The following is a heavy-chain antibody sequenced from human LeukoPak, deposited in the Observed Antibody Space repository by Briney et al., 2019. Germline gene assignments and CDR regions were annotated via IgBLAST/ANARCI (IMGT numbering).Heavy chain of an antibody. CDR2: IYTSGST. Sequence: SDTLSLTCTVSGRSISSGFYYWRWIRQPAGKALEWIGRIYTSGSTNYNLSLKSRVTISVDTSKNHFSLKLRSVTAADTAVYYCARHLCSSTSCYTGTNWFDPWGQGTLVTVSS. CDR3: ARHLCSSTSCYTGTNWFDP. V-gene: IGHV4-61*02. D-gene: IGHD2-2*02. J-gene: IGHJ5*02. CDR1: GRSISSGFYY.